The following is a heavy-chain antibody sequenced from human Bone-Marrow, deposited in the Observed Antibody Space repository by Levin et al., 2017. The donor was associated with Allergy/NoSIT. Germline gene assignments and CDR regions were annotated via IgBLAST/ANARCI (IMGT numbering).Heavy chain of an antibody. CDR3: ARQWGGWLPRYFDL. D-gene: IGHD5-24*01. V-gene: IGHV4-39*01. CDR2: IFYTGTT. Sequence: SETLSLTCNVSGDSISSRSYHWAWIRQPPGKGLEWIANIFYTGTTNYNPSLKSRVTISVDTSKNHFSLNLTSVTAADTAVYYCARQWGGWLPRYFDLWGRGTLVTVSS. CDR1: GDSISSRSYH. J-gene: IGHJ2*01.